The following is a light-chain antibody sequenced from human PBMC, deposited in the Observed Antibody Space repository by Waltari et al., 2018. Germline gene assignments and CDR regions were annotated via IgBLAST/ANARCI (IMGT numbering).Light chain of an antibody. CDR2: EVS. V-gene: IGLV2-8*01. CDR1: SSTVGVYNY. CDR3: SSYAGSNNWV. J-gene: IGLJ3*02. Sequence: QSALTQPPSASGSPGQSVTISCTGTSSTVGVYNYAPWYQQHPGKAPKFLIYEVSKRPSGVPDRFSGSKSGNAASLTVSGLQAEDEADYYCSSYAGSNNWVFGGGTKLTVL.